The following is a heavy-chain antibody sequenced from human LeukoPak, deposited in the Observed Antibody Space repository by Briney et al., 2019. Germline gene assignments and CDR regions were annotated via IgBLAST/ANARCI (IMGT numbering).Heavy chain of an antibody. CDR2: ISGSGGST. V-gene: IGHV3-23*01. CDR3: ATSPGGSGP. Sequence: GGSLRLSCAASGLTFSSYAMSWVRQAPGKGLEWVSAISGSGGSTYYADSVKGRFTISRDNAKNSLYLQMNSLRAEDTAIYYCATSPGGSGPWGQGTVVTVSS. D-gene: IGHD3-10*01. J-gene: IGHJ5*02. CDR1: GLTFSSYA.